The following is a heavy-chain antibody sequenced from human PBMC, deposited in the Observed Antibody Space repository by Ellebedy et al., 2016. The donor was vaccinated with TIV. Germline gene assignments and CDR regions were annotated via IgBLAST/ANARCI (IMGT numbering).Heavy chain of an antibody. J-gene: IGHJ4*02. D-gene: IGHD2-2*02. CDR2: LSYDGGSK. CDR3: VKDLSNTGSYIRPFDY. Sequence: PGGSLRLSCAASGFTFSAYAMHWVRQAPGKGLDWLAILSYDGGSKYYADSVKGRFTISRDNSKNTLYLQMSSLTTDDTAVYYCVKDLSNTGSYIRPFDYWGQGTLVTVSS. CDR1: GFTFSAYA. V-gene: IGHV3-30*14.